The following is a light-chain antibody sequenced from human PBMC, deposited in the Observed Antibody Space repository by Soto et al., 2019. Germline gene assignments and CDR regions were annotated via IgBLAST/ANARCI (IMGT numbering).Light chain of an antibody. CDR3: QSYDSSLSGSRV. CDR1: SSNIGAGYD. Sequence: QSVLTQPPSVSGAPGQRVTISRTGSSSNIGAGYDVHWYQQLPGTAPKLLIYGNSNRPSGVPDRFSGSKSGTSASLAITGLQAEDEADYYCQSYDSSLSGSRVFGTESSVTGL. CDR2: GNS. V-gene: IGLV1-40*01. J-gene: IGLJ1*01.